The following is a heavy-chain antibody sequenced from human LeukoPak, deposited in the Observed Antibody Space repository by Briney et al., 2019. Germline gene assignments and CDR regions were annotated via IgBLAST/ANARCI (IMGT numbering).Heavy chain of an antibody. D-gene: IGHD2-8*02. J-gene: IGHJ6*02. CDR2: ISGSGGST. V-gene: IGHV3-23*01. Sequence: GGSLRLSCAASGFTFSSYAMSWVRQAPGKGLEWVSAISGSGGSTYYADSVKGRFTISRDNSKNTPYLQMNSLRAEDTAVYYCAKRGLYGTVPFYGMDVWGQGTTVTVSS. CDR1: GFTFSSYA. CDR3: AKRGLYGTVPFYGMDV.